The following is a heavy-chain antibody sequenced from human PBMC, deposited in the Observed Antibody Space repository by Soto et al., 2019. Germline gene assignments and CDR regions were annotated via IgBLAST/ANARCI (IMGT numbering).Heavy chain of an antibody. CDR1: GFTFSSYS. CDR2: ISSSSSYI. Sequence: GGSLRLSCAASGFTFSSYSMNWVRQAPGKGLEWVSSISSSSSYIYYADSVKGRFTISRDNAKNSLYLQMNSLRAEDTAVYYCARVPSGYDPIAVAGTSDYWGQGTLVTVSS. D-gene: IGHD6-19*01. CDR3: ARVPSGYDPIAVAGTSDY. V-gene: IGHV3-21*01. J-gene: IGHJ4*02.